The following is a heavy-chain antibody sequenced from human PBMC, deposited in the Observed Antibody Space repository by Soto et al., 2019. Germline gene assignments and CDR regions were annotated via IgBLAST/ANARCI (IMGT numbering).Heavy chain of an antibody. D-gene: IGHD2-2*01. J-gene: IGHJ5*02. CDR2: IYYSGST. CDR3: ARHQDCSSTSCYGLSWFDP. CDR1: GGSISSSSYY. Sequence: QLQLQESGPGLVKPSETLSLTCTVSGGSISSSSYYWGWIRQPPGKGLEWIGSIYYSGSTYYNPSLKSRVTISVDTSKNQFSLKLSSVTAADTAVYYCARHQDCSSTSCYGLSWFDPWGQGTLVTVSS. V-gene: IGHV4-39*01.